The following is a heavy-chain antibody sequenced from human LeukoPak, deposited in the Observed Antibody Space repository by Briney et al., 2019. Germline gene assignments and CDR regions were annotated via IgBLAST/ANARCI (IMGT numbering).Heavy chain of an antibody. J-gene: IGHJ4*02. V-gene: IGHV3-23*01. D-gene: IGHD7-27*01. CDR2: IGGGGGTT. CDR1: GFTFSSYA. CDR3: AKNWGSVDY. Sequence: GGSLRLSCAASGFTFSSYAMSWVRQAPGKGLEWVSAIGGGGGTTYYADSVKGRFTISRDDSKNTLYLQMNSLRAEDTAVYYCAKNWGSVDYWGQGTLVTVSS.